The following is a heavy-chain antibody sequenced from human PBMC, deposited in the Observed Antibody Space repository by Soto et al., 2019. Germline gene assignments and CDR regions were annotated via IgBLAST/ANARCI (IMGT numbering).Heavy chain of an antibody. V-gene: IGHV1-2*04. D-gene: IGHD3-10*01. Sequence: QVQLVQSGAEVKKPGASVKVSCRASGYSFTGSYMHWVRQAPGQGLEWMGWINPNSGGTNYAQKFQGWVTMTRDTSISTDYMELSRLRSDDKAVYYGARGVWFGELQYGMGVWGKGTTVTVTS. CDR3: ARGVWFGELQYGMGV. CDR2: INPNSGGT. CDR1: GYSFTGSY. J-gene: IGHJ6*04.